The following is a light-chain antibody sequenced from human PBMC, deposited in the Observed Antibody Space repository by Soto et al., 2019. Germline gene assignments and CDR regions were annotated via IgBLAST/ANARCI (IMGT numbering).Light chain of an antibody. V-gene: IGKV3-11*01. Sequence: EIVLTQSPGTLSLSPGDRATLSCRASQRVSARYLAWYQQKPGQAPRLVIFDASNRANGVPARFGGSGSGTDFTLTINSLEPEDFAVYYCQQRNVWPPITFGQGTRLEIK. J-gene: IGKJ5*01. CDR2: DAS. CDR1: QRVSARY. CDR3: QQRNVWPPIT.